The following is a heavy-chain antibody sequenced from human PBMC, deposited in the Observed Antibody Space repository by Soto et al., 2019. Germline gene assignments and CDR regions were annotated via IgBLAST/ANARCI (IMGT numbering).Heavy chain of an antibody. D-gene: IGHD6-6*01. CDR2: IIPIFGTA. V-gene: IGHV1-69*06. J-gene: IGHJ6*02. CDR3: ARDQRHIAALGMDV. Sequence: SVKVSGKASGGTFSSYAISWVRQAPGQGLEWMGGIIPIFGTANYAQKFQGRVTITADKSTSTAYMELSSLRSEDTAVYYCARDQRHIAALGMDVWGQGTTVTVSS. CDR1: GGTFSSYA.